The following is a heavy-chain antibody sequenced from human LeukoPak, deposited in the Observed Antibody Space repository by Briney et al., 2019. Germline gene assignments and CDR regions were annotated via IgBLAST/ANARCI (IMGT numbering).Heavy chain of an antibody. CDR1: GGSISSYY. D-gene: IGHD3-22*01. CDR2: IYYSGST. Sequence: SETLSLTCTVPGGSISSYYWSWIRQPPGKGLEWFGYIYYSGSTNYNPSLKSQVTISVDTSKNQFSLRLSSVTAADTAVYYCARVTGYMIEDYFDYGGQGTLVTVSS. V-gene: IGHV4-59*01. CDR3: ARVTGYMIEDYFDY. J-gene: IGHJ4*02.